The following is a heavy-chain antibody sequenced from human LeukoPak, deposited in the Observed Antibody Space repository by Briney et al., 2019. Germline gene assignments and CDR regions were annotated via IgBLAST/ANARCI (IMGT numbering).Heavy chain of an antibody. Sequence: GGSLRLSCAASGFTFSSYSMNWVRQAPGKGLEWVSSISSSSYIYYADSVKGRFTISRDNAKNSLYLQMNSLRAEDTAVYYCARDSDDGDAFDIWGQGTMVTVSS. D-gene: IGHD1-26*01. V-gene: IGHV3-21*01. CDR3: ARDSDDGDAFDI. CDR2: ISSSSYI. J-gene: IGHJ3*02. CDR1: GFTFSSYS.